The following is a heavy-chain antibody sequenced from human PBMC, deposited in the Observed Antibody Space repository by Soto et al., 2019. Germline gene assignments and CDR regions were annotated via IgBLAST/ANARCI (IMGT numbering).Heavy chain of an antibody. J-gene: IGHJ5*02. D-gene: IGHD1-26*01. CDR1: GGTFSSYA. Sequence: ASVKVSCKASGGTFSSYAISWVRQAPGQGLEWMGGIIPIFGTANYAQKFQGRVTITADKSTSTAYMELSSLRSEDTAVYYCARNRKSEHNWFDPWGQGTLVTVSS. CDR2: IIPIFGTA. V-gene: IGHV1-69*06. CDR3: ARNRKSEHNWFDP.